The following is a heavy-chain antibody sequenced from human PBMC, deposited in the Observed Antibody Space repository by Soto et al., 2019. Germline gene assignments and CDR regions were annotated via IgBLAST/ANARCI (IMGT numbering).Heavy chain of an antibody. J-gene: IGHJ4*02. V-gene: IGHV1-18*01. D-gene: IGHD2-2*01. CDR2: ISAYNGNT. Sequence: ASVKVSCKASGYTFTSYGISWVRQAPGQGLEWMGWISAYNGNTNYAQKIQGRVTMTTDTSTSTAYMELRSLRFDDTAVYYCVRGIMVPGTRYYFDSWGQGTQVTVSS. CDR1: GYTFTSYG. CDR3: VRGIMVPGTRYYFDS.